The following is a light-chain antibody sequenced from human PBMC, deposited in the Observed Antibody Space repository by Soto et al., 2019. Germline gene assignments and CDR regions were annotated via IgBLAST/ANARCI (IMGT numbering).Light chain of an antibody. Sequence: GDRVTITCLASQSIGTSLAWYQQTPGKAPKLLISDASTLESGVPSRFGGSGSGTEFTLTISSLQPDDFATYYCQQYKSYSRMFGQGTKVDIK. V-gene: IGKV1-5*01. CDR1: QSIGTS. J-gene: IGKJ1*01. CDR3: QQYKSYSRM. CDR2: DAS.